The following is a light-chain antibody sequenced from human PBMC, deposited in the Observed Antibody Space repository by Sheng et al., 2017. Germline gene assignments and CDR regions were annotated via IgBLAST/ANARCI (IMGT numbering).Light chain of an antibody. J-gene: IGKJ1*01. Sequence: EIVLTQSPGTLSLSPGERATLSCRASQSVSSSYLAWYQQKRGQAPRLLIYGASSRATGIPARFSGSGSGTEFTLTISSLQSEDFAVYYCQQYNNWPQTFGQGTKVEIK. V-gene: IGKV3-15*01. CDR1: QSVSSSY. CDR2: GAS. CDR3: QQYNNWPQT.